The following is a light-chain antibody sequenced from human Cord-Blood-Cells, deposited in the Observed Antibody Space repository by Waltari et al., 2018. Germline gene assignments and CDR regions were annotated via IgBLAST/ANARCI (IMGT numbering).Light chain of an antibody. Sequence: QSALTQPPSASGSPGQSVTISCPGTSSAVGGYNFFSWYQQHPGKAPNLMIYEVSKRPSGVPDRFSGSKSGNTASLTVSGLQAEDEADYYCSSYAGSNNFGVFGTGTKVTVL. CDR1: SSAVGGYNF. J-gene: IGLJ1*01. CDR2: EVS. CDR3: SSYAGSNNFGV. V-gene: IGLV2-8*01.